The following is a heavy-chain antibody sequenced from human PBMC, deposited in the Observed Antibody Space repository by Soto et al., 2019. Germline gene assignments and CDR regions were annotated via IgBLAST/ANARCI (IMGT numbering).Heavy chain of an antibody. V-gene: IGHV3-30*03. CDR2: ISYDGSNE. CDR3: VPYYYGSGSYYNPHYYGMDV. J-gene: IGHJ6*02. D-gene: IGHD3-10*01. CDR1: GFTFSSYG. Sequence: GGSLRLSCAVSGFTFSSYGMHWVRQAPGKGLEWVAHISYDGSNEHYVDSVKGRFTISRDNSKNTLYLQMNSLRAEDTAVYYCVPYYYGSGSYYNPHYYGMDVWGQGTTVTVSS.